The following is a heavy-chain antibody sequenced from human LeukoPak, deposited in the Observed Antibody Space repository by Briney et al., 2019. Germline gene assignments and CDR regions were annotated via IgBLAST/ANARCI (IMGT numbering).Heavy chain of an antibody. CDR2: IIPIFGTA. J-gene: IGHJ1*01. CDR1: GGSFSS. CDR3: TSDPLSD. Sequence: SVKVSCKASGGSFSSYNWVRQAPGQGLEWMGGIIPIFGTANYAQKFQGRVTITTDESTSTAYMELSSLRSEDTAVYYCTSDPLSDWGQGTLVTVSS. V-gene: IGHV1-69*05.